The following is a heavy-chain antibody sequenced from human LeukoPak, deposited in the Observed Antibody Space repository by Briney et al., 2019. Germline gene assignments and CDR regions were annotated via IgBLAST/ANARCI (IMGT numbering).Heavy chain of an antibody. J-gene: IGHJ5*02. CDR1: GGSISSSSYY. V-gene: IGHV4-39*07. D-gene: IGHD2-15*01. CDR2: IYYSGST. Sequence: SETLSLTCTVSGGSISSSSYYWGWIRQPPGKGLEWIGSIYYSGSTYYNPPLKSRVTISVDTSKNQFSLKLSSVTAADTAVYYCARGEGYCSGGSCYNWFDPWGQRTMVTVSS. CDR3: ARGEGYCSGGSCYNWFDP.